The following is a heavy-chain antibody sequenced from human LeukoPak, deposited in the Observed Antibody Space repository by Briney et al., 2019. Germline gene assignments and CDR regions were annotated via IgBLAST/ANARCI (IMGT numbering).Heavy chain of an antibody. CDR1: GFTFSDHH. Sequence: GGSLRLSCAASGFTFSDHHMDWVRQAPGEGLEWLARIRNKANRYTTEYAAPVKGRFTISRDDSENSLYLQMDSLKTEDTAVYYCARSPLGIAPFDYWGQGTLVTVSS. J-gene: IGHJ4*02. CDR2: IRNKANRYTT. D-gene: IGHD7-27*01. V-gene: IGHV3-72*01. CDR3: ARSPLGIAPFDY.